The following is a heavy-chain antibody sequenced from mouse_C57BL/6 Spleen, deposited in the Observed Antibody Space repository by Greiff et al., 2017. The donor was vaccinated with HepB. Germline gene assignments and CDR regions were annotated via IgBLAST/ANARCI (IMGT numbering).Heavy chain of an antibody. J-gene: IGHJ2*01. Sequence: QVQLKESGAELVRPGASVTLSCKASGYTFTDYEMHWVKQTPVHGLEWIGAIDPETGGTAYNQKFKGKAILTADKSSSTAYMELRSLTSEDSAVYYCTTPPLGYFDYWGQGTTLTVSS. D-gene: IGHD4-1*01. CDR1: GYTFTDYE. CDR3: TTPPLGYFDY. V-gene: IGHV1-15*01. CDR2: IDPETGGT.